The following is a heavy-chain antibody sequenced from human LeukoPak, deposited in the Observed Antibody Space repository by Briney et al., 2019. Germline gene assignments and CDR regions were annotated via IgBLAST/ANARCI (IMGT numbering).Heavy chain of an antibody. D-gene: IGHD3-16*02. V-gene: IGHV3-21*01. Sequence: GGSLRLSCAASGYTFRDYSVKWVRRVPARGLEWGSSISRTSRYIYYTGSMKGRSTISRANAKNSLFLQMNSMRDEYTAVYCWVSGNDPDYLWGTYRLDAFDIWGQGKMVIVSS. CDR2: ISRTSRYI. CDR3: VSGNDPDYLWGTYRLDAFDI. CDR1: GYTFRDYS. J-gene: IGHJ3*02.